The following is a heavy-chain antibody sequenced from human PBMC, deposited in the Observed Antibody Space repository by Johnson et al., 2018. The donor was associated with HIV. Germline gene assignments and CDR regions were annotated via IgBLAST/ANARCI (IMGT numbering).Heavy chain of an antibody. J-gene: IGHJ3*02. CDR2: IYSGGNT. CDR3: ARARMTTVTNDAFDI. D-gene: IGHD4-17*01. CDR1: AFTVSSNY. V-gene: IGHV3-66*03. Sequence: VQLVESGGGFIQPGGSLRLSCAASAFTVSSNYMSWVRQAPGKGLEWVSVIYSGGNTYYSDSVKGRFTISRDNSKNTLYLQMNSLRAEDTAVYYCARARMTTVTNDAFDIWGQGTMVTVSS.